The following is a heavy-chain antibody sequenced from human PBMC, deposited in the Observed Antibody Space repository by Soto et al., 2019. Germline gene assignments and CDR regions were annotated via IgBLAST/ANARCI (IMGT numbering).Heavy chain of an antibody. D-gene: IGHD3-22*01. J-gene: IGHJ6*02. V-gene: IGHV1-18*01. Sequence: ASVKVSCKASGYTFTSYGISWVRQAPGQGLEWMGWISAYNGNTNYAQKLQGRVTMTTDTSTSTAYMELRSLRSDDTAVYYCARDEPYYYDSSGYYRGGLYYYYGMDVWGQGTTVTVSS. CDR2: ISAYNGNT. CDR1: GYTFTSYG. CDR3: ARDEPYYYDSSGYYRGGLYYYYGMDV.